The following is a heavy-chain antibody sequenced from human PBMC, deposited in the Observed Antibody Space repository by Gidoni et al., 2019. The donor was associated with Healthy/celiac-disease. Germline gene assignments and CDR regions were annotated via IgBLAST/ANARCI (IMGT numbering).Heavy chain of an antibody. CDR1: GVPFSSYA. Sequence: QVQLVQSGAEVKKPGSSVKVSCKASGVPFSSYAISWVRQAPGQGLEWMGGIIPIFGTANYAQKFQGRVTITADESTSTAYMELSSLRSEDTAVYYCARAVCSSTSCYSGYFDYWGQGTLVTVSS. V-gene: IGHV1-69*01. J-gene: IGHJ4*02. CDR3: ARAVCSSTSCYSGYFDY. CDR2: IIPIFGTA. D-gene: IGHD2-2*01.